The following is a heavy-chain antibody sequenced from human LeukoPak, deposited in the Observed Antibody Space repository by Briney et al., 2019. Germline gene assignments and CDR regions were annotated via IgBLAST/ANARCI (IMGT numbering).Heavy chain of an antibody. CDR1: GGSISSGSYY. CDR2: IYYSGNT. J-gene: IGHJ4*02. CDR3: AILGSYPEYYFDY. Sequence: SETLSLTCTVSGGSISSGSYYWGWIRQAPGKGLEWIGSIYYSGNTHYNPSLRSRVTISVDTSRNQFSLNPNSVTAADTAVYYCAILGSYPEYYFDYWGQGTLVTVSS. V-gene: IGHV4-39*07. D-gene: IGHD1-26*01.